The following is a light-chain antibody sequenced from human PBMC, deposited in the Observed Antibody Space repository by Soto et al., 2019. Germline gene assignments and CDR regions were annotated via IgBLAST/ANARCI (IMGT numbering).Light chain of an antibody. J-gene: IGKJ4*01. CDR2: KAS. Sequence: DIQMTQSPSTLSASVGDRVTITCRASQSISSWLAWYQQKPGKATNLLIYKASSLESGVPSRFSGSGSGTEFTLTISSLQPDEFATYYCQQYNSYPLTFGGGTKVEIK. CDR1: QSISSW. V-gene: IGKV1-5*03. CDR3: QQYNSYPLT.